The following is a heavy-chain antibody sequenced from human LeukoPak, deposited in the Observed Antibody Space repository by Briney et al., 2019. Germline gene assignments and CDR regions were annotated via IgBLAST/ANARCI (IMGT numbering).Heavy chain of an antibody. CDR2: ISGSGVIT. J-gene: IGHJ4*02. CDR1: GFTFSSYA. D-gene: IGHD5-18*01. Sequence: GGSLRLSCVVSGFTFSSYAMSWVRQAPGKGLEWVSTISGSGVITYYADSVKGRFTISRDTSKNTLYLQLNSLRAEDTAAYYCAEWAYSSGPGYFDYWGLGTLVTVST. V-gene: IGHV3-23*01. CDR3: AEWAYSSGPGYFDY.